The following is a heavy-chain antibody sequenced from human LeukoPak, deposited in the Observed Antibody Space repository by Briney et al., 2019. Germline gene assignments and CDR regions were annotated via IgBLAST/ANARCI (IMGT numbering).Heavy chain of an antibody. CDR3: ARIPDSSSWYTTESYWYFDL. J-gene: IGHJ2*01. D-gene: IGHD6-13*01. V-gene: IGHV2-26*01. CDR2: IFLIGDK. CDR1: GFSLTNTKMG. Sequence: ESGPTLVNPTETLTLTCTVSGFSLTNTKMGVSFFRQLPGKALEWLAHIFLIGDKSYSTSLKSRLTISRDTSKSQVLLTMTNLDPVDTATYYCARIPDSSSWYTTESYWYFDLWGRGTLVTVSS.